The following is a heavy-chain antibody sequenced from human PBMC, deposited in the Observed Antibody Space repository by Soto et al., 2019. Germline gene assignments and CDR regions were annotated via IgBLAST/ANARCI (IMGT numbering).Heavy chain of an antibody. J-gene: IGHJ4*02. CDR3: ARGSPYSSGWYKVSPYYFDY. V-gene: IGHV4-4*02. CDR1: GGSISSSNW. CDR2: IYHSGST. Sequence: QVQLQESGPGLVKPSGTLSLTCAVSGGSISSSNWWSWVRQPPGKGLEWIGEIYHSGSTNYNPSLKSRVTISVDKSKNQFSLKLSSVTAADTAVYYCARGSPYSSGWYKVSPYYFDYWGQGTLVTVSS. D-gene: IGHD6-19*01.